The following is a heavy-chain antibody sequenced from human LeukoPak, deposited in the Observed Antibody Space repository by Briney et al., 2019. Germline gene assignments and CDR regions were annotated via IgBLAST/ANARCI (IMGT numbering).Heavy chain of an antibody. CDR2: ISSSSSYI. V-gene: IGHV3-21*01. J-gene: IGHJ5*02. CDR1: GFTFSSYS. Sequence: GGSLRLSCAASGFTFSSYSMNWVRQAPGKGLEWVSSISSSSSYIYYADSVKGRFTISRDNAKNSLYLQMNSLRAEDTAVYYCARDSGVEDIVVVVAATPSSSWFDPWGQGTLVTVSS. CDR3: ARDSGVEDIVVVVAATPSSSWFDP. D-gene: IGHD2-15*01.